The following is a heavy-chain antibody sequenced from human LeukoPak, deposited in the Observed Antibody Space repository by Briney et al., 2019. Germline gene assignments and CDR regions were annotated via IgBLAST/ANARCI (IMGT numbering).Heavy chain of an antibody. CDR1: GGSISSYY. V-gene: IGHV4-59*08. CDR3: PGTHYYYNSSGYWVDY. Sequence: KSSETLSLTCTVSGGSISSYYWSWIRQPPVKGLEWIGYIYYSGSTNYNPSLKSRVTISVDTSKNLFSLKLSSVTAADTAVYYCPGTHYYYNSSGYWVDYWGQGTLVTVSS. CDR2: IYYSGST. D-gene: IGHD3-22*01. J-gene: IGHJ4*02.